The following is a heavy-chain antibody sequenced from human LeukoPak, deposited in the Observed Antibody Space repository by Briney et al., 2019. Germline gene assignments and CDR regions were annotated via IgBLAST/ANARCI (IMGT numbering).Heavy chain of an antibody. CDR3: ARDRGYDILTGYYTSIFDY. CDR2: ISSSSSYI. CDR1: GFTFSSYS. D-gene: IGHD3-9*01. J-gene: IGHJ4*02. Sequence: GGSLRLSCAASGFTFSSYSMNWVRQAPGKGLEWVSSISSSSSYIYYADSVKGRFTISRDNAKNSLYLQMNSLRAEDTAVYYCARDRGYDILTGYYTSIFDYWGQGTLVTGSS. V-gene: IGHV3-21*01.